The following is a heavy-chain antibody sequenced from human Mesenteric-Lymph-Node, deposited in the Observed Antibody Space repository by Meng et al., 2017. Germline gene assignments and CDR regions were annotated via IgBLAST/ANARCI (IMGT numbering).Heavy chain of an antibody. D-gene: IGHD3-22*01. CDR2: IWYDGSKK. CDR1: GFTLTDYA. V-gene: IGHV3-33*01. J-gene: IGHJ4*02. Sequence: GGSLRLSCAASGFTLTDYAMHWVRQAPGKGLEWVAIIWYDGSKKYYVESVKGRFTISRDNAKNSLYLQMNSLRAEDTAVYYCARDDSNYYDSSGYYQYFDYWGQGTLVTVSS. CDR3: ARDDSNYYDSSGYYQYFDY.